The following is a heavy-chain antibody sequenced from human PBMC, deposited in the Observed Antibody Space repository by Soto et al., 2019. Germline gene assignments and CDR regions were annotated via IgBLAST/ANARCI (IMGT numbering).Heavy chain of an antibody. CDR1: GFTFSSYA. CDR3: SSCYAWYDYVWGSNDAFDI. CDR2: ISGSGGST. Sequence: GGSLRLSCAASGFTFSSYAMSWVRQAPGKGLEWVSAISGSGGSTYYADSVKGRFTISRDNSKNTLYLQMNSLRAEDTAVYYCSSCYAWYDYVWGSNDAFDIWGQGTMVTVSS. D-gene: IGHD3-16*01. J-gene: IGHJ3*02. V-gene: IGHV3-23*01.